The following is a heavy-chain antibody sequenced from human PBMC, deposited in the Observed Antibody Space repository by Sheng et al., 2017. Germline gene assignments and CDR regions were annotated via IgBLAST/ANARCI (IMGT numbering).Heavy chain of an antibody. CDR1: GGSFSSYY. Sequence: QVHLQQWGAGLLKPSETLSLTCAVYGGSFSSYYWSWIRQSPGKGLEWIGKIDYGGSSDYNPSLKSRVAISVDTSKNQFSLKLNSVTAADTAVYYCARGSSIYASRLHYWNYWGQGTLVTVSS. J-gene: IGHJ4*02. CDR2: IDYGGSS. V-gene: IGHV4-34*01. CDR3: ARGSSIYASRLHYWNY. D-gene: IGHD1-1*01.